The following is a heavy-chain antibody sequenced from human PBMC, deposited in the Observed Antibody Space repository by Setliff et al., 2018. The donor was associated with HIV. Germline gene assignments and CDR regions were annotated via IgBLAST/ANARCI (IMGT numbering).Heavy chain of an antibody. CDR1: GGSFSSYY. V-gene: IGHV4-34*01. Sequence: SSETLSLTCAVYGGSFSSYYWSWIRQPPGKGLEWIGEINHSGSTNYSPSLKSRVTISVDTSKNQFSLKLSSVSAADTAVFCCARGRVYKGYYDSSSSWGRYYYYHMDVWGQGTTVTVSS. CDR3: ARGRVYKGYYDSSSSWGRYYYYHMDV. CDR2: INHSGST. D-gene: IGHD3-22*01. J-gene: IGHJ6*03.